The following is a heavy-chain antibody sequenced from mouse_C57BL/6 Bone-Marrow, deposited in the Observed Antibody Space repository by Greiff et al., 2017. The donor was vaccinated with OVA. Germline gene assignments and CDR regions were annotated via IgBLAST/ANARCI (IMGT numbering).Heavy chain of an antibody. D-gene: IGHD1-1*01. CDR3: ARRGSSLYYYAMDY. V-gene: IGHV1-81*01. J-gene: IGHJ4*01. CDR1: GYTFTSYG. CDR2: IYPRSGNT. Sequence: VKLQESGAELARPGASVKLSCKASGYTFTSYGISWVKQRTGQGLEWIGEIYPRSGNTYYNEKFKGKATLTADKSSSTAYMELRSLTSEDSAVYFCARRGSSLYYYAMDYWGQGTSVTVSS.